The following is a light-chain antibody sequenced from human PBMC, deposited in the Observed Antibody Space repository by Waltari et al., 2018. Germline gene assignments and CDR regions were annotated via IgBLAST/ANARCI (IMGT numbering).Light chain of an antibody. CDR3: QSYDSSLSGWV. CDR1: SSNIGAGYD. V-gene: IGLV1-40*01. Sequence: QSVLTQPPSVSGAPGQRVSLSCAGSSSNIGAGYDVHWYQQLPGTAPKLLIYGNNKRPSGVPDRFSGSRSGTSASLAITGLQAEDEADYYCQSYDSSLSGWVFGGGTKLTVL. CDR2: GNN. J-gene: IGLJ3*02.